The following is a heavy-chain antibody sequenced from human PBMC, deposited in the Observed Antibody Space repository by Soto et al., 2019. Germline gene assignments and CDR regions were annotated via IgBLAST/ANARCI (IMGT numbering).Heavy chain of an antibody. Sequence: SETLSLTCAVSGDSIKTETWWSWLRQLPGTGLEWIGEIKHTGDANANPALRRRVSMSVDRTKNQFFLNLRSVSAADTAVYFCASKFGELLADAFDIWGQGTMVTV. CDR2: IKHTGDA. J-gene: IGHJ3*02. CDR3: ASKFGELLADAFDI. CDR1: GDSIKTETW. D-gene: IGHD3-10*01. V-gene: IGHV4-4*02.